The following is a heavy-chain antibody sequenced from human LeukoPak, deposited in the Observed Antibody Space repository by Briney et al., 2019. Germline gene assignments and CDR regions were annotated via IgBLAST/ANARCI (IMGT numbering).Heavy chain of an antibody. CDR2: INHSGST. J-gene: IGHJ4*02. CDR3: ASLSSWYFDY. Sequence: SETPSLTCTVSGGSLSDSYWSWIRQPPGKGLEWIGEINHSGSTNYNPSLKSRVTISVDTSKNQFSLKLSSVTAADTAVYYCASLSSWYFDYWGQGALVTVSS. CDR1: GGSLSDSY. D-gene: IGHD6-13*01. V-gene: IGHV4-34*01.